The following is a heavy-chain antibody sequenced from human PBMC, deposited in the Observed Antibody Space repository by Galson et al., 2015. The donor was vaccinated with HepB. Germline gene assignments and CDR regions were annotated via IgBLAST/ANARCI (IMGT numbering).Heavy chain of an antibody. CDR2: ISSSSSYI. CDR3: ARSGIAAGNHNWFDP. Sequence: SLRLSCAASGFTFSSYSMNWVRQAPGKGLEWVSSISSSSSYIYYADSVKGRFTISGDNAKNSLYLQMNSLRAEDTAVYYCARSGIAAGNHNWFDPWGQGTLVTVSS. D-gene: IGHD6-13*01. V-gene: IGHV3-21*01. CDR1: GFTFSSYS. J-gene: IGHJ5*02.